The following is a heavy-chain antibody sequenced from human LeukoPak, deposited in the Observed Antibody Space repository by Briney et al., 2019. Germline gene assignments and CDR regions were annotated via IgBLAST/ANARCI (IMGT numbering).Heavy chain of an antibody. V-gene: IGHV3-23*01. CDR2: ISGSGGSA. D-gene: IGHD1-26*01. CDR1: GFTFSSYA. J-gene: IGHJ4*02. CDR3: AKSQDGGRLFHFDY. Sequence: GGSLRLSCAASGFTFSSYAMSWVRQAPGKGLEWVSVISGSGGSAYSADSVKGRFTISRDNSKNTLYLQMNSLRAEDTAVYFCAKSQDGGRLFHFDYWGQGTLVTVSS.